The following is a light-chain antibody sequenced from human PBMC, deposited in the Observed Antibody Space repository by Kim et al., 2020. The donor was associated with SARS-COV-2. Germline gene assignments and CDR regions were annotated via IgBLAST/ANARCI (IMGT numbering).Light chain of an antibody. Sequence: SPGERATLSCGSSQSVSSSYLVWYQQKPGQAPRLLIYGASSRATGIPDRFSGSGSATDFTLTISRLEPEDFAVYYCQQYGSSPLTFGGGTKVDIK. CDR1: QSVSSSY. J-gene: IGKJ4*01. V-gene: IGKV3-20*01. CDR3: QQYGSSPLT. CDR2: GAS.